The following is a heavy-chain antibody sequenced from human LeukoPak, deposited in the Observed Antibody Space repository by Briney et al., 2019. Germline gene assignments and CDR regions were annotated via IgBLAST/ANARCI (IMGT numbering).Heavy chain of an antibody. Sequence: GSLRLSCAASGFTFSSYGMHWVRQAPGKGLEWVAVISYDGSNKYYADSVKGRFTISRDNSKNTLYLQMNSLRAEDTAVYYCAKAAWIQLWLLDYWAREPWSPSPQ. CDR2: ISYDGSNK. D-gene: IGHD5-18*01. CDR1: GFTFSSYG. CDR3: AKAAWIQLWLLDY. V-gene: IGHV3-30*18. J-gene: IGHJ4*02.